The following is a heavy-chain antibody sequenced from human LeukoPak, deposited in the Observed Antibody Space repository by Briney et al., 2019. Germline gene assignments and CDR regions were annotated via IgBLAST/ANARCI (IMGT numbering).Heavy chain of an antibody. Sequence: GGSLRLSCAASGFTFSNAWMSWVRQAPGKGLEWVGRVKSKTDGGATDYAAPVKGRFTISRDDSKNTLYLRMNSLKIEDTAVYYCTTVPRYYYYMDVWGKGITVIVSS. D-gene: IGHD3-16*02. V-gene: IGHV3-15*01. CDR1: GFTFSNAW. CDR2: VKSKTDGGAT. CDR3: TTVPRYYYYMDV. J-gene: IGHJ6*03.